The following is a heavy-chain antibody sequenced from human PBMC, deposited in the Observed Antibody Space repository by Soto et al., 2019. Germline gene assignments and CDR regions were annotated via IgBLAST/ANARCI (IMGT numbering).Heavy chain of an antibody. Sequence: SETLSLTCTVSGGSISTYYWSWIRQPPGKGLEWIGYIYYSGSTSYNPSLKGRVTISVDTSKNQFSLKLRSVTAADTAVYYCASDRSSGWDQGYGMDVWGQGTTVTSP. CDR1: GGSISTYY. CDR2: IYYSGST. CDR3: ASDRSSGWDQGYGMDV. J-gene: IGHJ6*02. V-gene: IGHV4-59*01. D-gene: IGHD6-19*01.